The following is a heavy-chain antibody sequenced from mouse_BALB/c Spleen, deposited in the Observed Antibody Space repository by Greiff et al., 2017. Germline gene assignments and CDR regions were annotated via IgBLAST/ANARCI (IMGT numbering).Heavy chain of an antibody. CDR2: ISSGGSYT. V-gene: IGHV5-9-4*01. CDR1: GFTFSSYA. J-gene: IGHJ1*01. CDR3: ARGSLYYYGSYWYFDV. Sequence: EVQRVESGGGLVKPGGSLKLSCAASGFTFSSYAMSWVRQSPEKRLEWVAEISSGGSYTYYPDTVTGRFTISRDNAKNTLYLEMSSLRSEDTAMYYCARGSLYYYGSYWYFDVWGAGTTVTVSS. D-gene: IGHD1-1*01.